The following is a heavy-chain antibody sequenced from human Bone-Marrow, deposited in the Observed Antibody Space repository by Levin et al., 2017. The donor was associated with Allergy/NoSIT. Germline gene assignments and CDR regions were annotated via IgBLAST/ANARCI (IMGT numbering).Heavy chain of an antibody. Sequence: ASVKVSCKASGGTFSSYAISWVRQAPGQGLEWMGGIIPIFGTANYAQKFQGRVTITADKSTSTAYMELSSLRSEDTAVYYCARDNHPPLRYFEFSYYYGMDVWGQGTTVTVSS. CDR1: GGTFSSYA. V-gene: IGHV1-69*06. CDR3: ARDNHPPLRYFEFSYYYGMDV. D-gene: IGHD3-9*01. CDR2: IIPIFGTA. J-gene: IGHJ6*02.